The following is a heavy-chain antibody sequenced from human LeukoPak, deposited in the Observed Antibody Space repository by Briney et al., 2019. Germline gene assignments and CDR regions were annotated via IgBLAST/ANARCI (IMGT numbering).Heavy chain of an antibody. J-gene: IGHJ4*02. D-gene: IGHD6-19*01. CDR1: GYTFTSYG. CDR3: ARTLAVAGRGYFDY. V-gene: IGHV1-18*01. CDR2: ISAYNGNT. Sequence: ASVKVSCKASGYTFTSYGISWVRQAPGQGLEWMGWISAYNGNTNYAQKLQGRVTMTTDTSTSTAYMGLRSLRSDDTAVYYCARTLAVAGRGYFDYWGQGTLVTVSS.